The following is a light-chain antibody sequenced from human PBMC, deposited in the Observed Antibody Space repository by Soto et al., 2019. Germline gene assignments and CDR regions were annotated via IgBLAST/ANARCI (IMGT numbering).Light chain of an antibody. CDR2: NAS. CDR3: QQYDVWWT. Sequence: DIVMTQSPATLSVSPGERATLSCRASQTIGSNLAWYQQKPGQTPRLLIFNASTRDAGIPTRFSGSGSGPDFTLTINSLQSEDFAVYYCQQYDVWWTFGQGTKVDI. V-gene: IGKV3-15*01. CDR1: QTIGSN. J-gene: IGKJ1*01.